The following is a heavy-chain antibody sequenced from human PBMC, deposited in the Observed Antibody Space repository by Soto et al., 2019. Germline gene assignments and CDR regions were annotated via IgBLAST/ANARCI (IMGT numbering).Heavy chain of an antibody. V-gene: IGHV4-31*03. CDR2: IYYSGNT. CDR1: GGSISSGRYY. CDR3: ARERSTSGYFGHNAFDI. J-gene: IGHJ3*02. Sequence: QVQLQESGPGLVKPSETLSLTCTVSGGSISSGRYYWSWIRQHPGKGLEWIGYIYYSGNTNYNPSLKSRVTISVETSKNQFSLKLSSVTAADTAVYYCARERSTSGYFGHNAFDIWGQGTMVTVSS. D-gene: IGHD3-22*01.